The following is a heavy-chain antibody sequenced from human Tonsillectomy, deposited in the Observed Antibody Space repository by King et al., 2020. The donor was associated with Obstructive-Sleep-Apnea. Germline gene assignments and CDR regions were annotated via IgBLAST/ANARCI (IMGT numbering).Heavy chain of an antibody. Sequence: VQLVESGGGVVQPGGSLRLSCTASGFIFSNYGMHWVRQAPGKGLEWVAFIRYDGTNRYYADSVKGRFTISRDNSKNPLYLQMSSLRAEDTAIYYCGKTVGDVYSSACPDNWGQGNLVSVSS. J-gene: IGHJ4*02. D-gene: IGHD6-25*01. CDR3: GKTVGDVYSSACPDN. V-gene: IGHV3-30*02. CDR2: IRYDGTNR. CDR1: GFIFSNYG.